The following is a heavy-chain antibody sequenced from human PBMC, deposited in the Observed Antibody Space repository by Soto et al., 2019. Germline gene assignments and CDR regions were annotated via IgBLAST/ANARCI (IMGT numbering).Heavy chain of an antibody. D-gene: IGHD6-19*01. J-gene: IGHJ4*02. V-gene: IGHV2-5*02. Sequence: QITLKESGPTLVKPTQTLTLTCTFSGFSLSDSAVGVNWIRQPPGKPLEWLALIYWDDTKHYSSSLRNRLTITKDTSKNQVVLTMTNMDLVDTATYYCAHGSGWLSDQWGQGTLVTVSS. CDR1: GFSLSDSAVG. CDR2: IYWDDTK. CDR3: AHGSGWLSDQ.